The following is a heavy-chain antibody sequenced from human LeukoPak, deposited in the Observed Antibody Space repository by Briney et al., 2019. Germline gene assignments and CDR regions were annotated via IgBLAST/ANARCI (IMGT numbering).Heavy chain of an antibody. CDR1: GFPFPSSA. V-gene: IGHV1-58*02. CDR3: AAILYGGYIDP. D-gene: IGHD5-12*01. CDR2: IVVGSGNT. J-gene: IGHJ5*02. Sequence: ASVKVSCKASGFPFPSSAMQWVRQTRGQRLEWIGWIVVGSGNTYYTQKFQKRVTITRDMSTSTAYMELSSLRSEDTPVYFCAAILYGGYIDPWGQGTLVTVSS.